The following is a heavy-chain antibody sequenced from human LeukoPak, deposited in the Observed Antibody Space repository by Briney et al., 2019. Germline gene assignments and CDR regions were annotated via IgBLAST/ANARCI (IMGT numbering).Heavy chain of an antibody. V-gene: IGHV3-23*01. CDR2: ITAIDGRT. J-gene: IGHJ4*02. D-gene: IGHD3-22*01. Sequence: GGSLRLPCVASGFTFSSTTMGWVRQAPGRGLEWVSSITAIDGRTYYADSVRGRFTISRDNSKNTVYLQLNSLRAEDTAVYYCAKRVDSSGYYYLPYFDYWGQGTLVTVSS. CDR1: GFTFSSTT. CDR3: AKRVDSSGYYYLPYFDY.